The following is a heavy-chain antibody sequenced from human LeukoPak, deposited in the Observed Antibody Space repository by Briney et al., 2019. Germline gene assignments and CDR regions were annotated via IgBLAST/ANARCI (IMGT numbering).Heavy chain of an antibody. Sequence: GGSLRLSCAASGFTFSNAWMSWVRQAPGKGLEWVSSISSSSSYIYYADSVKGRFTISRDNPKNSLYLQMNSLRAEDTALYYCARDLATVKTGPDYWGQGTLVSVSS. V-gene: IGHV3-21*01. CDR1: GFTFSNAW. CDR3: ARDLATVKTGPDY. J-gene: IGHJ4*02. CDR2: ISSSSSYI. D-gene: IGHD4-11*01.